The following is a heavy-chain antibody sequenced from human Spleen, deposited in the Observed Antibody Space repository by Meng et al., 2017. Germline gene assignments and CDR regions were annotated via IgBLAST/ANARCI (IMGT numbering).Heavy chain of an antibody. CDR1: GGSFSDYY. CDR2: INHSGST. CDR3: ARGPTTMAHDFDY. V-gene: IGHV4-34*01. D-gene: IGHD4-11*01. J-gene: IGHJ4*02. Sequence: QFQLQHGGVGSLKPSGPLSLTCVGSGGSFSDYYWSWIRQPPGKGLEWIGEINHSGSTNYNPSLESRATISVDTSQNNLSLKLSSVTAADSAVYYCARGPTTMAHDFDYWGQGTLVTVSS.